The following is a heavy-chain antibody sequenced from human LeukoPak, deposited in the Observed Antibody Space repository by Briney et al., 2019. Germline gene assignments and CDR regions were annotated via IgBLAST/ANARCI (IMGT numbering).Heavy chain of an antibody. J-gene: IGHJ4*02. CDR3: ATDTPSSPFDF. CDR1: RFSFSSFA. Sequence: PGGSLSLSCAASRFSFSSFAMSWVRQAPGKGLEWLSGNSTGGDDTYYADSVKGRFTVSRDNSMNTLYLQMDRLRVDDTALYYCATDTPSSPFDFWGQGTLVIVSS. D-gene: IGHD6-6*01. CDR2: NSTGGDDT. V-gene: IGHV3-23*01.